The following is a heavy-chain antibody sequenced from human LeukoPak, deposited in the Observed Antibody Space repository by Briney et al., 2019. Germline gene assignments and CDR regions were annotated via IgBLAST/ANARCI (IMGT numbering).Heavy chain of an antibody. CDR3: ARRVATFTTNWFDP. D-gene: IGHD1-1*01. CDR1: GYTFTGYY. CDR2: INPNSGGT. V-gene: IGHV1-2*02. J-gene: IGHJ5*02. Sequence: ASVKVSFKASGYTFTGYYMHWVRQAPGQGLEWMGWINPNSGGTNYAQKFQGRVTMTRDTSISTAYMELSRLRSGDTAVYYCARRVATFTTNWFDPWGQGTLVTVPS.